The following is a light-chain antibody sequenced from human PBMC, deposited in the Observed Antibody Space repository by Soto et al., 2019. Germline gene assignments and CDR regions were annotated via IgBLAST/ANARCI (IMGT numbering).Light chain of an antibody. V-gene: IGLV2-14*01. CDR1: SSDVGGYNY. CDR2: DVS. CDR3: SSYTSINTYV. J-gene: IGLJ1*01. Sequence: QSVLTQPASVSGSPGQSITISCSGTSSDVGGYNYVSWYQQHPGKAPKLMIYDVSNRPSGVSNRFSGSKSGNTASLTISGLQAEDETDYYCSSYTSINTYVFVTGTKVTVL.